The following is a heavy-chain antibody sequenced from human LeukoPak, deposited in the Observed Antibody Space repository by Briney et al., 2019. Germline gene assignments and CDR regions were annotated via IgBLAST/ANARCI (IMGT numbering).Heavy chain of an antibody. D-gene: IGHD2-2*02. J-gene: IGHJ4*02. CDR1: GFTFRHYG. CDR3: ARSKGRVVPAAIRYYFDY. V-gene: IGHV3-30*03. Sequence: GGSLRLSCAASGFTFRHYGFHWVRQAPGKGLEWVAVITHDGRTDYYADSVKGRFTISRDNSRNTLYLQMNSLRAEDTAVYYCARSKGRVVPAAIRYYFDYWGQGTLVTVSS. CDR2: ITHDGRTD.